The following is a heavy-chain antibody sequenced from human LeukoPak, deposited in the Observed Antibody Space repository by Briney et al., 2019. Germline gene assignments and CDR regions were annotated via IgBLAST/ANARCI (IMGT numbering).Heavy chain of an antibody. CDR2: IRGKAYGETP. J-gene: IGHJ6*03. D-gene: IGHD2-8*01. V-gene: IGHV3-49*04. CDR1: GFSFGAYL. Sequence: GGSLRLSCTASGFSFGAYLISWVRQAPGQGLEWVGYIRGKAYGETPEYAASVQGRFTLSRDDSKSIAYLQMDSLKSEDTAIYYCTRDVHYYMDVWGKGTTVTISS. CDR3: TRDVHYYMDV.